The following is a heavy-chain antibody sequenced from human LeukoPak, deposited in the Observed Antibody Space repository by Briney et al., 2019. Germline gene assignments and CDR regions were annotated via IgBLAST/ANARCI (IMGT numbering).Heavy chain of an antibody. CDR1: GFTVRSNF. CDR2: TYSDGST. Sequence: PGGSLRLSCAASGFTVRSNFWTWVRRAPGKGLEWVSITYSDGSTYYADSVEGRFTISRDSSNNTVYLQMNSLRAEDTALYYCASDSEQQVDTPDVWGQGTTVTVSS. CDR3: ASDSEQQVDTPDV. V-gene: IGHV3-66*01. J-gene: IGHJ6*02. D-gene: IGHD6-13*01.